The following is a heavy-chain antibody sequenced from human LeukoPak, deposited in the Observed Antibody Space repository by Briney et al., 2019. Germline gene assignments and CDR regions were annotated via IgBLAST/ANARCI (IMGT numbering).Heavy chain of an antibody. J-gene: IGHJ4*02. CDR1: GHTFTSYY. V-gene: IGHV1-46*01. D-gene: IGHD3-3*01. Sequence: ASVKVSCKASGHTFTSYYMHWVRQAPGQGLEWMGIINPSGGSTSYAQKFQGRVTMTRDTSTSTVYMELSSLRSEDTAVYYCAATDRFLDPNWSKRQISTGSRFDYWGQGTLVTVSS. CDR3: AATDRFLDPNWSKRQISTGSRFDY. CDR2: INPSGGST.